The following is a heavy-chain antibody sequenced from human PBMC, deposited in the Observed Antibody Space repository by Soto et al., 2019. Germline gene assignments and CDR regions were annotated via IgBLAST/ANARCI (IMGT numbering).Heavy chain of an antibody. Sequence: GGSLRLSCAASGFTVSSYAMSWVRQAPGKGLEWVSAISGSGGSTYYADSVKGRFTISRDNSKNTLYLQMNSLRAEDTAVYYYAKGFYYDSSGYYWGDAFDIWGQGTMVTVSS. CDR3: AKGFYYDSSGYYWGDAFDI. V-gene: IGHV3-23*01. CDR1: GFTVSSYA. CDR2: ISGSGGST. D-gene: IGHD3-22*01. J-gene: IGHJ3*02.